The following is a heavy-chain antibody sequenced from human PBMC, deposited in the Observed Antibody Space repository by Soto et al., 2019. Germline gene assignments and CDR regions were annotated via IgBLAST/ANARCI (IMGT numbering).Heavy chain of an antibody. CDR3: ETPGYYDSRGDF. D-gene: IGHD3-22*01. CDR1: GFTVVGSY. CDR2: IHTDGST. J-gene: IGHJ4*02. V-gene: IGHV3-53*01. Sequence: GGSLRLSCAASGFTVVGSYMNWVRQAPGKGLEWVSIIHTDGSTFYADSVKGRFTISRDISKNTLYLQMNSLRAEATAVYYCETPGYYDSRGDFWGQGTLVTVSS.